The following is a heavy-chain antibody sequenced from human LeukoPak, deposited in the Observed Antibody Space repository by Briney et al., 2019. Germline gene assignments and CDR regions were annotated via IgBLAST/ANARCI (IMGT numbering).Heavy chain of an antibody. CDR1: GFAFSNYG. D-gene: IGHD5-12*01. Sequence: AGSMRLSCPTSGFAFSNYGMHWVRQAPGTGLEWVAFVLYDGSNEYYADSVKGRFTVSRDNSRNTLYLQMNSLTSEDTGVYSCAKDSNSGYVSVGPDFWGPGTLVTVSS. CDR2: VLYDGSNE. V-gene: IGHV3-30*02. J-gene: IGHJ4*02. CDR3: AKDSNSGYVSVGPDF.